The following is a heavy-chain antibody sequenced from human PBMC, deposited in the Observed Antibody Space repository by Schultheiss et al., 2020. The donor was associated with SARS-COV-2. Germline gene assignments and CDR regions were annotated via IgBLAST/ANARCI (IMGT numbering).Heavy chain of an antibody. V-gene: IGHV3-23*01. J-gene: IGHJ6*02. CDR1: GFTFSSYA. CDR3: AKRGVRFSGMDV. Sequence: GESLKISCAASGFTFSSYAMSWVRQAPGKGLEWVSAISGSGGSTYYADSVKGRFTISRDNSKNTLYLQMNSLRAEDTAVYYCAKRGVRFSGMDVWGQGTTVTAP. CDR2: ISGSGGST. D-gene: IGHD3-16*01.